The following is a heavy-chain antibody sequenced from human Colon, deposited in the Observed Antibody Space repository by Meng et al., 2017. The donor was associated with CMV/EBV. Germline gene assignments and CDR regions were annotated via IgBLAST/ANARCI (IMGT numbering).Heavy chain of an antibody. D-gene: IGHD3-3*01. CDR2: IYPTDSNT. J-gene: IGHJ5*02. CDR1: GYSFSSYW. CDR3: ARVGNDFWSGYYNCFDP. V-gene: IGHV5-51*01. Sequence: GESLKISCKGSGYSFSSYWIAWMRQMPGKGLEWMGIIYPTDSNTKYSPSFQGQVTISADKSISTAYLQWSSLKASDTAMYYCARVGNDFWSGYYNCFDPWGQGTLVTVSS.